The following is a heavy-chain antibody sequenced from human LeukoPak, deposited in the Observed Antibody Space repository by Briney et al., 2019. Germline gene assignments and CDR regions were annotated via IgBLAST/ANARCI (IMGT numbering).Heavy chain of an antibody. Sequence: GASVKVSCKASGYTFTSYAMNWVRQAPGQGLEWMGWISGYNGNTNYAQKFQDRVTMTTDTSTRTAYMELRSLRSDDTAVYYCARDPSSSGPFDYWGQGTLVTVSS. D-gene: IGHD6-13*01. J-gene: IGHJ4*02. CDR3: ARDPSSSGPFDY. CDR2: ISGYNGNT. V-gene: IGHV1-18*01. CDR1: GYTFTSYA.